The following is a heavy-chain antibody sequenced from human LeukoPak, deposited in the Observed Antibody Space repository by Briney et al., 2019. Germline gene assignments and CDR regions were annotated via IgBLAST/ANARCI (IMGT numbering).Heavy chain of an antibody. Sequence: GGSLRLSCAASGFTFSTFTLYWVRQAPGKGLEWVSSIPSSVSDMSYADSVKGRFTFSRDNAKNSLYLQMNSLRAEDTAVYYCTRTSGPVGAFDIWGQGAMVTVSS. CDR2: IPSSVSDM. CDR3: TRTSGPVGAFDI. J-gene: IGHJ3*02. D-gene: IGHD7-27*01. CDR1: GFTFSTFT. V-gene: IGHV3-21*01.